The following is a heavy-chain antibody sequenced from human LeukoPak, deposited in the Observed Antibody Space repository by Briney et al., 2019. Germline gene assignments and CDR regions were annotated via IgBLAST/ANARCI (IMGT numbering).Heavy chain of an antibody. V-gene: IGHV3-7*01. CDR1: GFTFSSYW. D-gene: IGHD5-24*01. CDR3: ARDRVRHGWLHPACDY. J-gene: IGHJ4*02. CDR2: IKQDGSEK. Sequence: PGGSLRLSCAASGFTFSSYWMSWVRQAPGKGLEWVANIKQDGSEKYYVDSVKGRLTISRDNAKNSLYLQMNSLRAEDTAVYYCARDRVRHGWLHPACDYWGQGTLVTVSS.